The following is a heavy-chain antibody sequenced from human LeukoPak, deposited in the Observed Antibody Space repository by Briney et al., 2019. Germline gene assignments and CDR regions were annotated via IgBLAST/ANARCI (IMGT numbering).Heavy chain of an antibody. V-gene: IGHV3-66*01. CDR2: INGGVST. CDR3: ARGWDFDY. Sequence: PGGSLRLSCAASGFTVNSKYMNWVRQAPGKGLEGVSVINGGVSTSYADSGRGRFTISTDSSKNTLYLQMNSLRDEDTAVYYCARGWDFDYWGQGSLVTVSS. J-gene: IGHJ4*02. CDR1: GFTVNSKY. D-gene: IGHD1-26*01.